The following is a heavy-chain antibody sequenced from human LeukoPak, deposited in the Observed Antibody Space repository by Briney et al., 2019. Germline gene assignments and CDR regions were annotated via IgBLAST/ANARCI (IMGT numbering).Heavy chain of an antibody. CDR2: ISAYNGNT. CDR1: GYTFTSYG. Sequence: ASVKVSCKASGYTFTSYGISWVRQAPGQSLEWMGWISAYNGNTNYAQKLQGRVTMTTDTSTSTAYMELRSLRSDDTAVYYCARDSPSSPSGYYYYYMDVWGKGTTVTVSS. D-gene: IGHD6-13*01. V-gene: IGHV1-18*01. CDR3: ARDSPSSPSGYYYYYMDV. J-gene: IGHJ6*03.